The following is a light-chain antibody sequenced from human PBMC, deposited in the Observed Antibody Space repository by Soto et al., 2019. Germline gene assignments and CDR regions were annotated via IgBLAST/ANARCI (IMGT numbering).Light chain of an antibody. CDR1: QSVSSSD. J-gene: IGKJ2*01. CDR3: QQYGGSPLYT. V-gene: IGKV3-20*01. CDR2: GVS. Sequence: IVLTQSPGTLSLSPGDRATLSCRASQSVSSSDLAWYQQKPGQAPRLLIYGVSTRATGIPDRFSGSGSETDFTLTISRLEPEDFAVYYCQQYGGSPLYTFGQGTKLEIK.